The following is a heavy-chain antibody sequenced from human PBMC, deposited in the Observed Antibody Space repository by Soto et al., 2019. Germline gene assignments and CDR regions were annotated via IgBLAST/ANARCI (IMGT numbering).Heavy chain of an antibody. J-gene: IGHJ3*02. CDR2: VYYSGGT. V-gene: IGHV4-59*11. D-gene: IGHD2-21*01. Sequence: QVQLQGSGPGLVKPSETLSLTCTVAGGSLTDHYWNWFRQSPGKGLHWIGYVYYSGGTNYNPSLKSRVTMSVDTSKNQFSLNLRSVTAADTTVYYCARGNDWKSSTFDIWGQGTMVSVSS. CDR1: GGSLTDHY. CDR3: ARGNDWKSSTFDI.